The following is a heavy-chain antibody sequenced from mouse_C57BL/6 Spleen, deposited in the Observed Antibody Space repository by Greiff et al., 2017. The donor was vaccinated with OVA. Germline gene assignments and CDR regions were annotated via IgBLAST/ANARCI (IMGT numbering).Heavy chain of an antibody. CDR1: GFSFNTYA. J-gene: IGHJ2*01. CDR3: VRGITTDY. V-gene: IGHV10-1*01. Sequence: EVKLMESGGGLVQPKGSLKLSCAASGFSFNTYAMTWVRQAPGKGLEWVARISSKSNNYATYYAVSVKARFTISRDDSEIRRYLQMNNLKTEDAAMYYCVRGITTDYWGQGTTLTVSS. D-gene: IGHD1-1*01. CDR2: ISSKSNNYAT.